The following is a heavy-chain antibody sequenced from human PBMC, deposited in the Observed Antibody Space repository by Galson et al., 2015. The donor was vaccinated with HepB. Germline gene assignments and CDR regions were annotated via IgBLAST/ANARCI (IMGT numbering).Heavy chain of an antibody. Sequence: SETLSLTCTVSGGSISSYYWSWIRQPPGKGLEWIGYIYYSGSTNYNPSLKSRVTISVDTSKNQFSLKLSSVTAADTAVYYCARALFLYCSSTSCSNWFDPWGQGTLVTVSS. CDR2: IYYSGST. D-gene: IGHD2-2*01. J-gene: IGHJ5*02. CDR3: ARALFLYCSSTSCSNWFDP. V-gene: IGHV4-59*01. CDR1: GGSISSYY.